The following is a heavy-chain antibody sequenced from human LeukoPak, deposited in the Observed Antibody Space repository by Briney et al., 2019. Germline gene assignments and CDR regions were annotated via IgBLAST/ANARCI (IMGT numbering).Heavy chain of an antibody. Sequence: SQTLSLTCTVSGGSISSGDYYWSWIRQPPGKGLEWIGYIYYSGSTHYNPSLKSRVTISVDTSKNQFSPKLSSVTAADTAVYYCARERVRYFDRDAFDIWGQGTMVTVSS. D-gene: IGHD3-9*01. CDR1: GGSISSGDYY. CDR2: IYYSGST. V-gene: IGHV4-30-4*08. CDR3: ARERVRYFDRDAFDI. J-gene: IGHJ3*02.